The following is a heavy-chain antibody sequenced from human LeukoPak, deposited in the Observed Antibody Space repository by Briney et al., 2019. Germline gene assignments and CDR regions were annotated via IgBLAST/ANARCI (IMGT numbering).Heavy chain of an antibody. D-gene: IGHD3-10*01. J-gene: IGHJ4*02. V-gene: IGHV3-21*01. Sequence: GGSLRLSCAASGFTFSSYSMNWVRQAPGKGLEWVSSISSSSSYIYYADSVKGLFTIPRDNAKNSLYLQMNSLRAEDTAVYYCARDLGSGTRGFDYWGQGTLVTVSS. CDR3: ARDLGSGTRGFDY. CDR1: GFTFSSYS. CDR2: ISSSSSYI.